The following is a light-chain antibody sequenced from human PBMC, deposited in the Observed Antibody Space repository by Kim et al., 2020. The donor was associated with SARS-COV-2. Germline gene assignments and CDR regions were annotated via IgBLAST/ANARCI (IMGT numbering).Light chain of an antibody. CDR3: QQHSNWPLT. CDR2: DAS. V-gene: IGKV3-11*01. Sequence: VSAGERATLSCRASQSISSYLAWYQQKPGQAPRLLIYDASTRATGIPARFSGSGSGTDFTLTISSLEPEDFAVYYCQQHSNWPLTFGGGTKVDIK. J-gene: IGKJ4*01. CDR1: QSISSY.